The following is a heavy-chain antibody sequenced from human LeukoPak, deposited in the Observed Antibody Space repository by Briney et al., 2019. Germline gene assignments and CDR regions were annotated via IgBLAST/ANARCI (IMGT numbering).Heavy chain of an antibody. CDR2: ISGSGGST. CDR3: AKEMPPTYYYDSSGYASNDY. Sequence: PGGSLRLSCAASGFTFSSYGMSWVRQAPGKGLEWVSAISGSGGSTYYADSVKGRFTISRDNSKNTLYLQMNSLRAEDTAVYYCAKEMPPTYYYDSSGYASNDYWGQGTLVTVSS. V-gene: IGHV3-23*01. D-gene: IGHD3-22*01. CDR1: GFTFSSYG. J-gene: IGHJ4*02.